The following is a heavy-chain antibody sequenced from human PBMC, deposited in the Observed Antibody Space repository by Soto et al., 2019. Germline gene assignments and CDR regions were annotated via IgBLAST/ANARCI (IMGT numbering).Heavy chain of an antibody. J-gene: IGHJ4*02. CDR3: AKSRGYNLNDFNY. CDR1: GCTSTGYA. V-gene: IGHV3-23*01. CDR2: ISSRGGST. D-gene: IGHD1-20*01. Sequence: EVQLLESGGGLVQPGGSLRLSCVGSGCTSTGYAMNWVRQAPGKGLEWVSAISSRGGSTFYADSVKGRFTISRDNSKNTLYLQINSLRAEDTAVYYCAKSRGYNLNDFNYWGQGTLVTVSS.